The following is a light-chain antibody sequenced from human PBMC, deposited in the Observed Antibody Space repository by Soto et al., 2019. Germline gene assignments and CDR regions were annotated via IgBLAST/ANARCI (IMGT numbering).Light chain of an antibody. CDR2: DAS. CDR3: QQYNNWPYT. V-gene: IGKV3-15*01. J-gene: IGKJ2*01. CDR1: QSVSSN. Sequence: EIVTTQSPATLSVSPGERATLSCRASQSVSSNLAWFRQKPGQATRLFMYDASTRATGIPARFSGSGSGTEFTLIITSLQSEDFAVYYCQQYNNWPYTFGHGTRLEIK.